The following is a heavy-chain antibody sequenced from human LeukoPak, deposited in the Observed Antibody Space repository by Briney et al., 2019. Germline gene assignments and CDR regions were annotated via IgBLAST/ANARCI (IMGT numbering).Heavy chain of an antibody. V-gene: IGHV3-15*07. CDR1: GFTFSNAW. J-gene: IGHJ5*02. D-gene: IGHD3-22*01. CDR2: IRSNSDGGTI. CDR3: ATDFYDTT. Sequence: GGSLRLSCATSGFTFSNAWMNWVRQAPGKGLEWVGRIRSNSDGGTIDYAAHVNGRFALSRDDSKNTLYLQMNSLQTEDTAVYYCATDFYDTTWGQGTLVTVSS.